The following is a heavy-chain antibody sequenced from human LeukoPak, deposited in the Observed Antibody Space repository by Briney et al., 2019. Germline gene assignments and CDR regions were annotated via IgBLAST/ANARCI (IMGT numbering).Heavy chain of an antibody. CDR1: TFSSYS. V-gene: IGHV3-48*01. Sequence: SGGSLRLSCAASTFSSYSMNWVRQAPGKGLEWVSYISSGSGTMYYADSVKGRFTISRDNAKNSLYLQMNSLRPEDTAVYYCATRTCSGGRCFWDYWGQGTLVTVSS. J-gene: IGHJ4*02. D-gene: IGHD2-15*01. CDR2: ISSGSGTM. CDR3: ATRTCSGGRCFWDY.